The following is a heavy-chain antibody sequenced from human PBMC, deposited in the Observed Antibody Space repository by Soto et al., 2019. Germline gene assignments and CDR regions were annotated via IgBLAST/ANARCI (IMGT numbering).Heavy chain of an antibody. Sequence: PGGSLRLSCAASAFTFSSYAMHWVRQAQGKGLEWVAVISYDGYNKYYADAVKGRFTISRDNSKNTLYLQMNSLRAEDTAVYYCARPILLPTAMVTPWLDYWGQGTLVTVSS. CDR1: AFTFSSYA. CDR2: ISYDGYNK. V-gene: IGHV3-30-3*01. J-gene: IGHJ4*02. D-gene: IGHD5-18*01. CDR3: ARPILLPTAMVTPWLDY.